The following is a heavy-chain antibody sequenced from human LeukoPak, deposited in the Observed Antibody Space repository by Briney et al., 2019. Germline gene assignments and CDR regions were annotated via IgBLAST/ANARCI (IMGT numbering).Heavy chain of an antibody. CDR1: GFTVSSNY. J-gene: IGHJ6*02. V-gene: IGHV3-66*01. Sequence: PGGSLRLSCAASGFTVSSNYMSWVRQAPGKGLEWVSVIYSGGSTYYADSVKGRFTISRDNSKNTLYLQMNSLRAEDTAVYYCASLDSYYYYYYGMDVWGQGTTVTVSS. CDR2: IYSGGST. D-gene: IGHD2-15*01. CDR3: ASLDSYYYYYYGMDV.